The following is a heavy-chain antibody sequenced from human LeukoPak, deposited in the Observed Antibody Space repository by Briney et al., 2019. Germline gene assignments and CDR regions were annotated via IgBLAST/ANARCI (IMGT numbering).Heavy chain of an antibody. CDR3: AGRGSSSGTFDI. J-gene: IGHJ3*02. V-gene: IGHV4-61*02. Sequence: SETLPLTCTVSGGSITNLDYYWTWIRQPAGKRLEWIGRIYTSGGTNYNPSLKSRVTMSVDGSKNEISLHLASLTAAGTALYYCAGRGSSSGTFDIWGPGTFVTVSS. D-gene: IGHD3-10*01. CDR2: IYTSGGT. CDR1: GGSITNLDYY.